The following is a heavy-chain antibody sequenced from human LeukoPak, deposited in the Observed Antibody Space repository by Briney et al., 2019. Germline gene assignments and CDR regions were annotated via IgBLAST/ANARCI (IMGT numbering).Heavy chain of an antibody. Sequence: GGSLRLSCAASGFTFSSYAMHWVRQAPGKGLEWVAVISYDGSNKYYADSVKGRFTISRDNSKNTLYLQMNSLRAEGTAVYYCSKDSAVGRLLDSPYYFVYWGQGTLVTVSS. J-gene: IGHJ4*02. D-gene: IGHD6-19*01. CDR2: ISYDGSNK. V-gene: IGHV3-30*04. CDR3: SKDSAVGRLLDSPYYFVY. CDR1: GFTFSSYA.